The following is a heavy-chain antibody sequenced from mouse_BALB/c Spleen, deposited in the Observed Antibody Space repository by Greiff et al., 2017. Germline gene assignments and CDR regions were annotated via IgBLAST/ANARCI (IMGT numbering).Heavy chain of an antibody. V-gene: IGHV2-9*02. CDR2: ICAGGST. CDR1: GFSLTSYG. CDR3: ARDAMDY. J-gene: IGHJ4*01. Sequence: VKLMESGPGLVAPSQSLSLTCTVSGFSLTSYGVHWVRQPPGKGLEWLGVICAGGSTNYNSALMSRLIISNDNSTSQVFLEMNSLQTDDTAMYYCARDAMDYWGQGTSVTVAS.